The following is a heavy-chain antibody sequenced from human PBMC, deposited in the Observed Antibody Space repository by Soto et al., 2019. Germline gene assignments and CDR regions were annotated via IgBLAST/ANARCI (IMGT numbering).Heavy chain of an antibody. D-gene: IGHD3-10*01. CDR3: ARERSGSYIVYYYYMDV. CDR2: ISAYNGNT. Sequence: GASVKVSCKASGYTFTSYGISWVRQAPGQGLEWMGWISAYNGNTNYAQKLQGRVTMTTDTSTSTAYMELRSLRPDDTAVYYCARERSGSYIVYYYYMDVWGKGTTVTVSS. J-gene: IGHJ6*03. CDR1: GYTFTSYG. V-gene: IGHV1-18*01.